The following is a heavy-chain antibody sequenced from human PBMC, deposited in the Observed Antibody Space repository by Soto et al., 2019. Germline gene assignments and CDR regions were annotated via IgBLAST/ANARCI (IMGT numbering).Heavy chain of an antibody. D-gene: IGHD6-13*01. Sequence: GGSLRLSCKGSGFTFNSYNINWFRQAPGKVLEWVSSITDGSQYIYQSESKRGRFTISRDDATNSAYLQINSLRAEDTAVYYCANPPFDSSPYYYYYGMDVWGQGTTVTVSS. CDR3: ANPPFDSSPYYYYYGMDV. J-gene: IGHJ6*02. V-gene: IGHV3-21*01. CDR2: ITDGSQYI. CDR1: GFTFNSYN.